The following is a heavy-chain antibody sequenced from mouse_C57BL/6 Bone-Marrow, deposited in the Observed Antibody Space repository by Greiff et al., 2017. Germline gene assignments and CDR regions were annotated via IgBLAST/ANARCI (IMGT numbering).Heavy chain of an antibody. Sequence: QVQLQQPGAELVKPGASVKLSCKASGYTFTSYWMHWVKQRPGRGLEWIGRIDPNSGGTKYNEKFKSKDTLTVDKPSSTAYMQLSSLTSEDSAVYYCASRTVVATDYAMDYWGQGTSVTVSS. V-gene: IGHV1-72*01. J-gene: IGHJ4*01. CDR2: IDPNSGGT. CDR3: ASRTVVATDYAMDY. D-gene: IGHD1-1*01. CDR1: GYTFTSYW.